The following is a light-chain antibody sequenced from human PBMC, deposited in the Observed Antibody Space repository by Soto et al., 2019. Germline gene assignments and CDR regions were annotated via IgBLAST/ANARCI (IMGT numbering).Light chain of an antibody. V-gene: IGLV2-11*01. CDR2: DVT. CDR3: CSYAGNFIWV. CDR1: TSDVGAYNL. J-gene: IGLJ3*02. Sequence: QSALTQPRSVSGSPGQSVTLSCDGSTSDVGAYNLVSWYQQHPGEAPKLIIYDVTKRPSGVPYRLSGSKSGNTASLTISGLQADDEAEYYCCSYAGNFIWVFGGGTKLTVL.